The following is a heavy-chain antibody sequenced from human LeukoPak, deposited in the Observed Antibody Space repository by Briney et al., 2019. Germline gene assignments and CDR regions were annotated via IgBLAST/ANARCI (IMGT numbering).Heavy chain of an antibody. D-gene: IGHD4-17*01. J-gene: IGHJ6*03. CDR1: GYSISSGYY. CDR3: ARAYYGDLYYYYYYMDV. V-gene: IGHV4-38-2*02. CDR2: INHSGST. Sequence: SETLSLTCTVSGYSISSGYYWGWIRQPPGKGLEWIGEINHSGSTNYNPSLKSRVTISVDTSKNQFPLKLSSVTAADTAVYYCARAYYGDLYYYYYYMDVWGKGTTVTVSS.